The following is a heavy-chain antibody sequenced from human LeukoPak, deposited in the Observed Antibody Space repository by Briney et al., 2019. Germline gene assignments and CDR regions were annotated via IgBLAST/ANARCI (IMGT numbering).Heavy chain of an antibody. CDR2: IYYSEST. CDR1: GFTFSSYS. V-gene: IGHV4-59*01. Sequence: GSLRLSCAASGFTFSSYSMNWVRQAPRKRLDWIGYIYYSESTHYNPSLNSPVTISMDTSKNHFSLKLSSVTAADTAIYYCARTSRHFYGSGSNLTPWPADMDVWGQGTKVTVSS. D-gene: IGHD3-10*01. CDR3: ARTSRHFYGSGSNLTPWPADMDV. J-gene: IGHJ6*02.